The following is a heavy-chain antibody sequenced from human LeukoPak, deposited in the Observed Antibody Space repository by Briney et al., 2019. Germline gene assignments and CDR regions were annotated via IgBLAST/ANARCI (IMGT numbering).Heavy chain of an antibody. J-gene: IGHJ4*02. D-gene: IGHD2-15*01. CDR3: ARELGYCSGGSCSFDY. CDR2: IYYTGST. CDR1: GDSINADY. V-gene: IGHV4-59*01. Sequence: PSETLSLTCTVSGDSINADYWTWIRQPPGKGLEWIGYIYYTGSTTYSPFLKSRVTISVEKSKNQFSLKLSSVTAADTAVYYCARELGYCSGGSCSFDYWGQGTLVTVSS.